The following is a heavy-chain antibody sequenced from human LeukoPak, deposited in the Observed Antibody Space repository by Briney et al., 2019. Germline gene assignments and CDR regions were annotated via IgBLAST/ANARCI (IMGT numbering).Heavy chain of an antibody. CDR3: ARDQGTDVDTAMALTYYFDC. Sequence: SETLSLTCTVSGGSISSYYWSWIRQPAGKGLEWIGRIYTSGSTNYNPSLKSRVTMSVDTSKNQFSLKLSSVTAADTAVYYCARDQGTDVDTAMALTYYFDCWGQGTLVTVSS. CDR2: IYTSGST. CDR1: GGSISSYY. D-gene: IGHD5-18*01. V-gene: IGHV4-4*07. J-gene: IGHJ4*02.